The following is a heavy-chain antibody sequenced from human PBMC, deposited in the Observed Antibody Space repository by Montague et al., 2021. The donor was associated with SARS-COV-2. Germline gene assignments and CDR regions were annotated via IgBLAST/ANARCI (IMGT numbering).Heavy chain of an antibody. V-gene: IGHV4-39*01. Sequence: SETLSLTCTVSGGSISSSSYYWGWIRQPPGKGLEWIGSIYYSGSTYYNPSLKSRVTISVDTSKNQFSLKLSSVTAADTAVYYCARLRWDITMVRGIYYYYGMDAWGQGTTVTVSS. D-gene: IGHD3-10*01. CDR2: IYYSGST. CDR3: ARLRWDITMVRGIYYYYGMDA. J-gene: IGHJ6*02. CDR1: GGSISSSSYY.